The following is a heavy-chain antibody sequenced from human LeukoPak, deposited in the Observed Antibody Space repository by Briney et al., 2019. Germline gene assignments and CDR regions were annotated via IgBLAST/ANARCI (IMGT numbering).Heavy chain of an antibody. CDR3: ARHRGTWLVDP. J-gene: IGHJ5*02. CDR2: ISSSSSYI. V-gene: IGHV3-21*01. Sequence: PGGSLRLSCAASGFTFSSYSMNWVRQAPGKGLEWVSSISSSSSYIYYADSVKGRFTIFRDNAKNSLYLQMNSLRAEDTAVYYCARHRGTWLVDPWGQGTLVTVSS. CDR1: GFTFSSYS. D-gene: IGHD3/OR15-3a*01.